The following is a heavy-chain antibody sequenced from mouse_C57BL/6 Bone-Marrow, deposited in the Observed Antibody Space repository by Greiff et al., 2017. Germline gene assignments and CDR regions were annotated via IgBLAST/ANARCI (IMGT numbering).Heavy chain of an antibody. V-gene: IGHV1-64*01. Sequence: VQLQQPGAELVKPGASVKLSCKASGYTFTSYWMHWVKQRPGQGLEWIGMIHPNSGSTNYNEKFKSKATLTVDKSYSTAYMQLSSLTSEDSAVYYCARGDGYYYFDYWGQGTTLTVSS. CDR2: IHPNSGST. CDR1: GYTFTSYW. D-gene: IGHD2-3*01. CDR3: ARGDGYYYFDY. J-gene: IGHJ2*01.